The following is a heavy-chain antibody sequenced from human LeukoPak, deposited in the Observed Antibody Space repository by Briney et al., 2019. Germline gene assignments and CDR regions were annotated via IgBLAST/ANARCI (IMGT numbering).Heavy chain of an antibody. CDR3: ARDRGGSHGGYYFDY. CDR1: GGAFSSYA. CDR2: IIPIFGTA. D-gene: IGHD1-26*01. J-gene: IGHJ4*02. V-gene: IGHV1-69*13. Sequence: SVKVSCKASGGAFSSYAISGVRHAPGQGLEWMGGIIPIFGTANYAQKFQGRVTITADESTSTAYMELSSLRSEDTAVHYCARDRGGSHGGYYFDYWGQGTLVTVSS.